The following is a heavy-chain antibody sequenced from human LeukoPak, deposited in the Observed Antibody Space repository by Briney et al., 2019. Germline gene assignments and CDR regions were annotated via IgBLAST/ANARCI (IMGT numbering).Heavy chain of an antibody. CDR3: ASLKWPVVVVGEDY. D-gene: IGHD2-15*01. V-gene: IGHV3-21*01. J-gene: IGHJ4*02. CDR1: GFTFSSYA. CDR2: ITGSSDSI. Sequence: PGGSLRLSCAASGFTFSSYAMEWVRQAPGKGLEWVSSITGSSDSIYYADSVKGRFTISRDNAKNSVYLQMNSLRAEDTAVYYCASLKWPVVVVGEDYWGQGTLVTVSS.